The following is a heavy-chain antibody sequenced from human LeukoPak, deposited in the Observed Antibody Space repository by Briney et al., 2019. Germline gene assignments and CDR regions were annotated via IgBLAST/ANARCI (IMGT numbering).Heavy chain of an antibody. J-gene: IGHJ4*02. CDR3: ARAKPAGYSGYDFDY. D-gene: IGHD5-12*01. CDR1: GGSISSVGYY. Sequence: SQTLSLTCTVSGGSISSVGYYWSWIRQHPGKGLEWIGYIYYSGSTYYNPSLKSRVTVSVDTSKNQFSLKLSSVTAADTAVYYCARAKPAGYSGYDFDYWGQGTLVTVSS. CDR2: IYYSGST. V-gene: IGHV4-31*03.